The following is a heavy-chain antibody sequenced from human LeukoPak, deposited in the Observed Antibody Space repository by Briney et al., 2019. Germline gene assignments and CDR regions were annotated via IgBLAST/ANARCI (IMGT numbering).Heavy chain of an antibody. CDR1: GFTFSSYA. J-gene: IGHJ4*02. V-gene: IGHV3-23*01. CDR2: FSGSGGST. Sequence: TGGSLRLSCAASGFTFSSYAMSWVRQAPGKGLECISGFSGSGGSTYYADSVKGRYTISRDNSKNTLYLQMNSLRVEDTAVYFCARDGVALYWGQGTLVTVSS. D-gene: IGHD2-15*01. CDR3: ARDGVALY.